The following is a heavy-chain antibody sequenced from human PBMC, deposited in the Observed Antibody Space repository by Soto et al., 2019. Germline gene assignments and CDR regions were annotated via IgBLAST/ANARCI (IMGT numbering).Heavy chain of an antibody. Sequence: QITLKESGPTLVKPTQTLTLTCTFSGFSLTTSGVGVGWIRQPPGKALEWLALIYWDDDKRYSPSLKRRRTITKDTSKNPVVVTMTNMDPVDTATYYCAHDRVGATGFAYWCQGTLVTVSS. J-gene: IGHJ4*02. CDR3: AHDRVGATGFAY. CDR1: GFSLTTSGVG. D-gene: IGHD1-26*01. CDR2: IYWDDDK. V-gene: IGHV2-5*02.